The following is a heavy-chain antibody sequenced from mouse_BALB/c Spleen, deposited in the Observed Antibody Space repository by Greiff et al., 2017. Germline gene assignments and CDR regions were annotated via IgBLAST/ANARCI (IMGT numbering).Heavy chain of an antibody. CDR1: GYSFTSYW. J-gene: IGHJ1*01. Sequence: VQVVESGPQLVRPGASVKISCKASGYSFTSYWMHWVKQRPGQGLEWIGMIDPSDSETRLNQKFKDKATLTVDKSSSTAYMQLSSPTSEDSAVYYCARDGSSHWYFDVWGAGTTVTVSS. CDR2: IDPSDSET. CDR3: ARDGSSHWYFDV. D-gene: IGHD1-1*01. V-gene: IGHV1S126*01.